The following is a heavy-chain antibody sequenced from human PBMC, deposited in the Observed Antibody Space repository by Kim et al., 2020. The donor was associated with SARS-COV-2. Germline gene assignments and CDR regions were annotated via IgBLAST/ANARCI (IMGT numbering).Heavy chain of an antibody. J-gene: IGHJ6*03. Sequence: GGSLRLSCVASGVTLNHYGMHWVRQAPGKGLEWVAFIWHDGTTKYNADAVQGRFIISRDTSRNTVYLQMNSLRAEDTAMYFCARGASILLNYYYYMDIWGEGASVTVSS. CDR3: ARGASILLNYYYYMDI. CDR2: IWHDGTTK. D-gene: IGHD3-3*02. V-gene: IGHV3-33*01. CDR1: GVTLNHYG.